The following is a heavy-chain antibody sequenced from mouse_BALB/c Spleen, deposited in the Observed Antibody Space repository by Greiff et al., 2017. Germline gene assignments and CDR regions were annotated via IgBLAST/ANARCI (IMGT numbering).Heavy chain of an antibody. CDR1: GFTFTDYY. CDR2: IRNKANGYTT. Sequence: EVKLMESGGGLVQPGGSLRLSCATSGFTFTDYYMSWVRQPPGKALEWLGFIRNKANGYTTEYSASVKGRFTISRDNSQSILYLQMNTLRAEDSATYYCARGAYYYGSPWFAYWGQGTLVTVSA. J-gene: IGHJ3*01. V-gene: IGHV7-3*02. CDR3: ARGAYYYGSPWFAY. D-gene: IGHD1-1*01.